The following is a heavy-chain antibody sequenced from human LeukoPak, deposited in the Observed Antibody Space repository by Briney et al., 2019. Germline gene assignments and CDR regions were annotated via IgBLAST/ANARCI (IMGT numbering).Heavy chain of an antibody. V-gene: IGHV1-69*04. CDR2: ITPFLGIA. D-gene: IGHD3-16*01. CDR1: GDTFSSYA. Sequence: SVKVSCKASGDTFSSYAIYWVRRAPGQGPEWMGRITPFLGIANYPQKFQGRVTITADESTATAYMELSSLRSEDSAVYYCAREACREMGVMWPRLGGQDCRYDHWGQGTLVTVSS. J-gene: IGHJ4*02. CDR3: AREACREMGVMWPRLGGQDCRYDH.